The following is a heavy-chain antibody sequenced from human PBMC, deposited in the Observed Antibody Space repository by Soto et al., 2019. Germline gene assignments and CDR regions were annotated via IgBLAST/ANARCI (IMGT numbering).Heavy chain of an antibody. CDR1: GGSISSYY. CDR2: IYYSGST. V-gene: IGHV4-59*01. J-gene: IGHJ6*02. CDR3: ARDRVLEWLYSMDV. D-gene: IGHD3-3*01. Sequence: PSETLSLTCTVSGGSISSYYWSWIRQPPGKGLEWIGYIYYSGSTNYNPSLKSRVTISVDTSKNQFSLKLSSVTAADTAVYYCARDRVLEWLYSMDVCGQGTTVTVSS.